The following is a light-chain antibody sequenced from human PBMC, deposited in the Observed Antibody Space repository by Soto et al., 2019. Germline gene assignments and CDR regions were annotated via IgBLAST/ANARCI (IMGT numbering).Light chain of an antibody. J-gene: IGLJ1*01. V-gene: IGLV2-8*01. CDR1: SSDVGGYNY. Sequence: QSALTQPPSASGSPGQSVTISCTGTSSDVGGYNYVSWYQQHPGKAPKLMIYEVSKRPSGVPDRFSGSKSGNTASLTVSGLQAKDEADYYCSSYAGSNILFGTGTKLTVL. CDR2: EVS. CDR3: SSYAGSNIL.